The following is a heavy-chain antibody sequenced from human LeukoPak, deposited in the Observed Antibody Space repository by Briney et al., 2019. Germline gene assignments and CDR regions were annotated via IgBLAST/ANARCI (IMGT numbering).Heavy chain of an antibody. CDR1: GGSLSGYY. V-gene: IGHV4-34*01. D-gene: IGHD4-17*01. CDR2: INHSGAT. CDR3: ARGIYGVYYFDY. J-gene: IGHJ4*02. Sequence: SETLSLTCAVYGGSLSGYYWSWIRQPPGKGLEWIGEINHSGATNYNPSLKSRVTIAVDTSKNQFSLRLSSVTAVDTAMYYCARGIYGVYYFDYWGQGALVTVSS.